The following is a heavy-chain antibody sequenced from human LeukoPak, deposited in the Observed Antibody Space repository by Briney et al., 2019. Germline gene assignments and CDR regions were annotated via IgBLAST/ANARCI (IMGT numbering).Heavy chain of an antibody. V-gene: IGHV3-21*01. Sequence: GGSLRLSCAASGFTFSSYSMNWVPQAPGRGLEWVSSISSTTSYIYYADSVKGRFTISRDNAENSLYLQMNSLRAEDTAVYYCAREMIVPAALNYYYYYYMDVWGKGTTVTVSS. J-gene: IGHJ6*03. CDR3: AREMIVPAALNYYYYYYMDV. CDR2: ISSTTSYI. D-gene: IGHD2-2*01. CDR1: GFTFSSYS.